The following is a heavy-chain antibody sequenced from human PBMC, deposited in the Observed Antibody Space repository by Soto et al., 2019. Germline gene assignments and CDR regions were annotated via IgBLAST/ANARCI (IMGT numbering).Heavy chain of an antibody. D-gene: IGHD4-17*01. V-gene: IGHV1-69*01. CDR1: GGTFSSYA. Sequence: QVQLVQSGAEVKKPGSSVKVSCKASGGTFSSYAISWVRQAPGQGLKWMGGIIPIFGTANYAQKFQGRVTITADESTSTAYMELSSLRSEDTAVYYCARGWDYGDYLYTGPSELHYWGQGTLVTVSS. CDR3: ARGWDYGDYLYTGPSELHY. J-gene: IGHJ4*02. CDR2: IIPIFGTA.